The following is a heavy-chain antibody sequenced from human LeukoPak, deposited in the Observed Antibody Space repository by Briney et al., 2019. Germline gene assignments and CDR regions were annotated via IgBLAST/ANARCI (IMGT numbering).Heavy chain of an antibody. CDR1: GGTFSSYA. Sequence: SVKVSCKASGGTFSSYAISWVRQAPGQGLEWMGGIIPIFGTANYVQKFQGRVTITADKSTSTAYMELSSLRSEDTAVYYCARDSGSNLYYYYYGMDVWGQGTTVTVSS. CDR2: IIPIFGTA. V-gene: IGHV1-69*06. J-gene: IGHJ6*02. D-gene: IGHD1-26*01. CDR3: ARDSGSNLYYYYYGMDV.